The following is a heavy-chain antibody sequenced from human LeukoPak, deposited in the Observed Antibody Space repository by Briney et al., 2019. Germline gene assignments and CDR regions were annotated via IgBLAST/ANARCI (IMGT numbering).Heavy chain of an antibody. CDR1: GFTFSSYG. V-gene: IGHV3-30*18. J-gene: IGHJ4*02. Sequence: PGGSLRLSCAVSGFTFSSYGMHWVRQAPAKGLEWVAVISYDGSNKYYADSVKGRFTISRDNSKNTLYLQMNSLRAEDTAVYYCAKDPDNDSSGVDYWGQGTLVTVSS. CDR2: ISYDGSNK. D-gene: IGHD3-22*01. CDR3: AKDPDNDSSGVDY.